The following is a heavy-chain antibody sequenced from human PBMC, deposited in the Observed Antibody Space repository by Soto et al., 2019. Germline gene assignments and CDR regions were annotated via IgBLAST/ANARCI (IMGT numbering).Heavy chain of an antibody. CDR2: ISSSSSTI. Sequence: EVQLVESGGGLVQPGGSLRLSCVASGFTFSSYSMNWVRQAPGKGLEWVSYISSSSSTIYYADSVKGRFTISRDNAKNSLYLQMNSLRDEDTAVYYCARGWRGSSGYFSDVYWGQGTLVTVSS. CDR3: ARGWRGSSGYFSDVY. V-gene: IGHV3-48*02. J-gene: IGHJ4*02. CDR1: GFTFSSYS. D-gene: IGHD3-22*01.